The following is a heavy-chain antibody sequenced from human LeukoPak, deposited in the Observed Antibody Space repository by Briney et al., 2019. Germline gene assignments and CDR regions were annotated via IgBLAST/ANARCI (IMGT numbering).Heavy chain of an antibody. Sequence: GASVKVSCKVSGYTLTELSMHWVRQAPGKGLEWMGGFDPEDGETIYAQKFQGRVTMTEDTSTDTAYMELSSLRSDDTAVYYCARNSGTIFGVVIRDNYYMDVWGKGTTVTVSS. CDR2: FDPEDGET. D-gene: IGHD3-3*01. J-gene: IGHJ6*03. CDR1: GYTLTELS. CDR3: ARNSGTIFGVVIRDNYYMDV. V-gene: IGHV1-24*01.